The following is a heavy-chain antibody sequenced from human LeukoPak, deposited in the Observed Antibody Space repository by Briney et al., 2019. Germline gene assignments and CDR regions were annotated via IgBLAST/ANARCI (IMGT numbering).Heavy chain of an antibody. V-gene: IGHV3-9*01. Sequence: GGSLRLSCAASGFTFDDYAMHWVRQAPGKCLEWVSGISWNSGSIAYADSVKGRFTISRDNAKNSLYLQMNSLRAEDTALYYCAKGVRITMVRGAFDIWGQGTMVTVSS. J-gene: IGHJ3*02. CDR2: ISWNSGSI. CDR1: GFTFDDYA. CDR3: AKGVRITMVRGAFDI. D-gene: IGHD3-10*01.